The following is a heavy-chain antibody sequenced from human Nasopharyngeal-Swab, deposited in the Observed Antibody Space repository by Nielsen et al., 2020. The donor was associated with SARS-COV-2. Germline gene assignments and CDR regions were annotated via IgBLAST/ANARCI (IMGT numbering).Heavy chain of an antibody. Sequence: ASVKVSCRASGYTFTSYDINWVRQATGQGLEWMGWMNPNSGNTGCAQKFQGRVTITRNTSISTAYMELSSLRSEDPAVYYCARVYCSSTSCFYGMDVWGQGTTVTVSS. V-gene: IGHV1-8*03. CDR1: GYTFTSYD. CDR2: MNPNSGNT. J-gene: IGHJ6*02. CDR3: ARVYCSSTSCFYGMDV. D-gene: IGHD2-2*01.